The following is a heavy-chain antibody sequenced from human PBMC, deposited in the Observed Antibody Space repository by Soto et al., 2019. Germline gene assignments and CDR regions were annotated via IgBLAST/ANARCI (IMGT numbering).Heavy chain of an antibody. V-gene: IGHV1-69*10. CDR2: IIPILGIA. CDR3: ASAYCGGDCYTVYFQH. J-gene: IGHJ1*01. Sequence: ASVKVSCKASGGTFSSYTISWVRQAPGQGLEWMGGIIPILGIANYAQKFQGRVTITADKSTSTAYMELSSLRSEDTAVYYCASAYCGGDCYTVYFQHWGQGTLVTVSS. D-gene: IGHD2-21*01. CDR1: GGTFSSYT.